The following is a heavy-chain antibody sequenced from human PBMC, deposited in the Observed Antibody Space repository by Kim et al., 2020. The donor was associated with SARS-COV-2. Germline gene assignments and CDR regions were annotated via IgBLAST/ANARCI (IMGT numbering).Heavy chain of an antibody. Sequence: GGSLRLSCAASGASGFTFTSYDMTWVRQAPGKGPEWVSGFSGSNGNIYYADSVKGRFTMSRDISRTTLYLQMNSLRTEDTATYYCAKDPGGSTNSWGQGTLVTVSS. D-gene: IGHD2-15*01. CDR1: GFTFTSYD. CDR3: AKDPGGSTNS. CDR2: FSGSNGNI. J-gene: IGHJ4*02. V-gene: IGHV3-23*01.